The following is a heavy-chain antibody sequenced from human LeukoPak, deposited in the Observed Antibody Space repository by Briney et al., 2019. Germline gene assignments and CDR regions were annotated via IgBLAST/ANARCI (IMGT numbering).Heavy chain of an antibody. D-gene: IGHD3-22*01. CDR3: ARGCIAYYYDSSGCAHWFDP. J-gene: IGHJ5*02. Sequence: GASVKVSCKASGYTFTSYDINWVRQATGQGVESVGWMNPNSGNTGYAQKFQGRVTITRNTSLSTADMALSSLRSEDTAVYYCARGCIAYYYDSSGCAHWFDPWGQGTLVTVSS. CDR1: GYTFTSYD. V-gene: IGHV1-8*03. CDR2: MNPNSGNT.